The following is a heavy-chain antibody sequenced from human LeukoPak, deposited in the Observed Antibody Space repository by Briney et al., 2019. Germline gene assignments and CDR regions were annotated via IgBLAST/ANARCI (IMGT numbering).Heavy chain of an antibody. CDR2: IYYSGST. CDR3: ARLGYCSGGSCYYYYYGMDV. V-gene: IGHV4-31*03. CDR1: DGSMSSGGYY. Sequence: SETLSLTCTVSDGSMSSGGYYWSWIRQHPGKGLEWIGYIYYSGSTYYNPSLKSRVTISVDTSKNQFSLKLSSVTAADTAVYYCARLGYCSGGSCYYYYYGMDVWGQGTTVTVSS. D-gene: IGHD2-15*01. J-gene: IGHJ6*02.